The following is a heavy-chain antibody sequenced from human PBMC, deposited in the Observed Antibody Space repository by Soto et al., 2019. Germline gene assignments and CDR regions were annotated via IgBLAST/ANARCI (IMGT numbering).Heavy chain of an antibody. Sequence: QVQLVESGGGVVQPGRSLRLSCATSGFTFNTYAMHWVRQAPGRGLEWVAVISYDGSNKNYANSVKGRFTISRDNSKNTLYLQVNSLRAEDTGVYYCARDPRYCSGGPCYRISWYFDFWGRGTLVAVSS. J-gene: IGHJ2*01. V-gene: IGHV3-30-3*01. CDR2: ISYDGSNK. CDR3: ARDPRYCSGGPCYRISWYFDF. CDR1: GFTFNTYA. D-gene: IGHD2-8*02.